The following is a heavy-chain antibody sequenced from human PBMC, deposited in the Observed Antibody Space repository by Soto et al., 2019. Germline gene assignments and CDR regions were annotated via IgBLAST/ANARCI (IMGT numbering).Heavy chain of an antibody. CDR2: ISYDGSNK. D-gene: IGHD3-22*01. CDR3: AKDPSNLAPYDSRDYYYGMDV. CDR1: GFTFSSYG. J-gene: IGHJ6*02. V-gene: IGHV3-30*18. Sequence: PGESLKISCAASGFTFSSYGMHWVRQAPGKGLEWVAVISYDGSNKYYADSVKGRFTISRDNSKNTLYLQMNSLRAEDTAVYYCAKDPSNLAPYDSRDYYYGMDVWGQGTTVTVSS.